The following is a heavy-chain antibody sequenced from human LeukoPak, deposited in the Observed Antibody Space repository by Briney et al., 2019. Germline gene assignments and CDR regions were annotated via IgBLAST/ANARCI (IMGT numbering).Heavy chain of an antibody. CDR1: GGTFSSYA. V-gene: IGHV1-58*02. CDR3: AADTLRYCGGDCLYDAFDI. J-gene: IGHJ3*02. Sequence: GASVKVSCKASGGTFSSYAISWVRQARGQRLEWIGWIVVGSGNTNYAQKFQERVTITRDMSTSTAYMELSSLRSEDTAVYYCAADTLRYCGGDCLYDAFDIWGQGTMVTVSS. D-gene: IGHD2-21*02. CDR2: IVVGSGNT.